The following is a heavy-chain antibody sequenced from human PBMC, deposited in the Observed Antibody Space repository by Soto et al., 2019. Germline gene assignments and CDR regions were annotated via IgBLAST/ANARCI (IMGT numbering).Heavy chain of an antibody. Sequence: GGSLRLSCTASGFSFSSYSLHWVRQTPGKXLEWVAVISYDGSNKYYADSVKGRFTVSRDSPKNTLFLQMNSLKPEDTAVYYCARAPPRGIAAPGTWGSGMDVWGQGTTVTDS. CDR3: ARAPPRGIAAPGTWGSGMDV. CDR2: ISYDGSNK. CDR1: GFSFSSYS. V-gene: IGHV3-30-3*01. D-gene: IGHD6-13*01. J-gene: IGHJ6*02.